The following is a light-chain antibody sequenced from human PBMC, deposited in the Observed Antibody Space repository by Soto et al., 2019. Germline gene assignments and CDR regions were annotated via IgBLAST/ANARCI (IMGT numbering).Light chain of an antibody. V-gene: IGLV2-14*01. Sequence: QSALTQPASVSGSPRKSITISCTGTSSDVGGYNYVSWYQQHPGKAPKLMIYDVSNRPSGVSNRFSGSKSGNTASLTISGLQAEDEADYYCSSYTSSSTLEVFGTGTKLTVL. CDR1: SSDVGGYNY. CDR3: SSYTSSSTLEV. J-gene: IGLJ1*01. CDR2: DVS.